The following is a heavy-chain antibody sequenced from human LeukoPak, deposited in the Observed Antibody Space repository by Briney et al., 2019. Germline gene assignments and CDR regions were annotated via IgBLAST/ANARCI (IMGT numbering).Heavy chain of an antibody. Sequence: VASVKVSCKASGGTFSRYAISWVRQAPGQGLEWMGGIIPIFGTANYAQKFQGRVTITADESTTTAYMELRSLRSEDTAVYYCARDAKESGLPWFDPWGQGTLVTVSS. CDR2: IIPIFGTA. J-gene: IGHJ5*02. V-gene: IGHV1-69*13. CDR3: ARDAKESGLPWFDP. D-gene: IGHD3-16*01. CDR1: GGTFSRYA.